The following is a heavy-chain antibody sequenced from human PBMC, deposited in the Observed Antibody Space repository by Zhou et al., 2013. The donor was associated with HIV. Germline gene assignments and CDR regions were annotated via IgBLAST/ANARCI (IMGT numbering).Heavy chain of an antibody. Sequence: QVQVVQSGAEVKKPGSSVKVSCEASGGTFISYAISWVRQAPGQGLQWMGGIIPRFGTTNYAQKFQGRVTITTDESTSTVYMELSSLRSEDTAVYYCARDMSGSRFTAFDYWGQGTPVTVSS. CDR2: IIPRFGTT. V-gene: IGHV1-69*05. CDR1: GGTFISYA. D-gene: IGHD1-26*01. CDR3: ARDMSGSRFTAFDY. J-gene: IGHJ4*02.